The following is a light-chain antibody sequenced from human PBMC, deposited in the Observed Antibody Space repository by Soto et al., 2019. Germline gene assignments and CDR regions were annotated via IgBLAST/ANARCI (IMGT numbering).Light chain of an antibody. CDR2: EVN. J-gene: IGLJ1*01. CDR1: STDVGGYNY. V-gene: IGLV2-14*01. CDR3: SSHTSSRTFV. Sequence: QSVLTQPASVSGSPGQSITISCSGSSTDVGGYNYVSWYQQHPGKAPKLMISEVNKRPSGVSDRFSGSKSGNTASPTISGLQAEDEADYYCSSHTSSRTFVFGTGTKVTVL.